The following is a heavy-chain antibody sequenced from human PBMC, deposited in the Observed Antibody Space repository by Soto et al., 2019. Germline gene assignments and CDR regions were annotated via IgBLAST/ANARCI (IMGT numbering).Heavy chain of an antibody. Sequence: EVQLVESGGGLVQPGGSLRLSCAASGFTFSSYAMHWVRQAPGKGLEYVSAISSNGGSTYYANSVKGRFTISRDNXXNTLYLQMCSLRAEDMAVYYCARLIVGATDDAFDIWGQGTMVTVSS. J-gene: IGHJ3*02. CDR3: ARLIVGATDDAFDI. CDR2: ISSNGGST. CDR1: GFTFSSYA. V-gene: IGHV3-64*01. D-gene: IGHD1-26*01.